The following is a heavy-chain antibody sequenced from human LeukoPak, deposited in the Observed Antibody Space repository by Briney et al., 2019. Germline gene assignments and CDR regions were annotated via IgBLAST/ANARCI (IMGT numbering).Heavy chain of an antibody. D-gene: IGHD1-26*01. CDR3: ARDHKWELLIGRVGWFDP. CDR1: GFTFSSYG. J-gene: IGHJ5*02. CDR2: ISSSSSYR. Sequence: GGTLRLSCAASGFTFSSYGMSWVRQAPGKGLEWVTAISSSSSYRYYADSVKGRFNISRDNAKNTLYLQMNSLRAEDTAVYYCARDHKWELLIGRVGWFDPWGQGTLVSVSS. V-gene: IGHV3-21*01.